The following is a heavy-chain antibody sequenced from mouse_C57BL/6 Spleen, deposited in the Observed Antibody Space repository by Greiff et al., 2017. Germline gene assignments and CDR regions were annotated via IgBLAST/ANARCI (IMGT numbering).Heavy chain of an antibody. D-gene: IGHD2-2*01. CDR1: GFSLTSYG. J-gene: IGHJ4*01. V-gene: IGHV2-2*01. CDR2: IWSGGST. Sequence: VKVVESGPGLVQPSQSLSITCTVSGFSLTSYGVHWVRQSPGKGLEWLGVIWSGGSTDYNAAFISRLSISKDNSKSQVFFKMNSLQADDTAIYYCATSSTMVTTRDYYAMDYWGQGTSVTVSS. CDR3: ATSSTMVTTRDYYAMDY.